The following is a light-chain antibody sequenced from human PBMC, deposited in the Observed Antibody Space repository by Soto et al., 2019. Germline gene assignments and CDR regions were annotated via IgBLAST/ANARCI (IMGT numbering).Light chain of an antibody. Sequence: DIQMNQSPSTLSASVGDRVTITCRASQSISSWVAWYQQKPGKAPKLLIYKASSLESGVPSRFSGSGSGTEFTLTISSLQPDDFATYYCQQYSTMATFGQGTKVDIK. CDR2: KAS. V-gene: IGKV1-5*03. CDR1: QSISSW. J-gene: IGKJ1*01. CDR3: QQYSTMAT.